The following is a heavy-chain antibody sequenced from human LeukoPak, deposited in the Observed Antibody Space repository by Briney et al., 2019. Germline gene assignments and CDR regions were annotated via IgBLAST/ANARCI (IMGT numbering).Heavy chain of an antibody. D-gene: IGHD3-22*01. V-gene: IGHV4-4*07. CDR2: IHTSGST. Sequence: SETLSLTCTVSDYSISNTYYWSWIRQPAGKGLEWIGRIHTSGSTNYNPSLKSRVTMSVDTSKNQFSLKLSSVTAADTAVYYCARDRYYYDSSGYYYFDYWGQGTLVTVSS. CDR1: DYSISNTYY. J-gene: IGHJ4*02. CDR3: ARDRYYYDSSGYYYFDY.